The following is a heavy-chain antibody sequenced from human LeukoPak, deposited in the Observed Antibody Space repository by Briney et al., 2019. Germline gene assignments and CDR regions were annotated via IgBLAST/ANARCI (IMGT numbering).Heavy chain of an antibody. CDR2: ISGSGGST. Sequence: GGSLRLSCAASGFTFSSYGMSWLRQAPGEGVEGVSAISGSGGSTYYADSVKGRFTISRDNSKNTLYLQMNSLRAEDTAVYYCARGLAAAGRGWFDPWGQGTLVTVSS. CDR1: GFTFSSYG. V-gene: IGHV3-23*01. J-gene: IGHJ5*02. D-gene: IGHD6-13*01. CDR3: ARGLAAAGRGWFDP.